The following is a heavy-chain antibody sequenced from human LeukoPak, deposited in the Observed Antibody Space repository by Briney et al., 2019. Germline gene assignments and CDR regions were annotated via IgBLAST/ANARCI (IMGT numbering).Heavy chain of an antibody. J-gene: IGHJ4*02. CDR2: IYSGGNT. CDR1: GFTVSSNY. D-gene: IGHD2-2*01. CDR3: ARVAQVQYHFDF. V-gene: IGHV3-66*01. Sequence: GGSLRLSCAASGFTVSSNYMSWVCQAPGNGLEWVSIIYSGGNTYYADSVKGRFTISRDNSKNTLYLQMNSLRAEDTAVYYCARVAQVQYHFDFWGQGTLVTVSS.